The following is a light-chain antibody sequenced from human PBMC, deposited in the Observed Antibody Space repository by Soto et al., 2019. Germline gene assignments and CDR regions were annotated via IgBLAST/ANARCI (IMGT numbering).Light chain of an antibody. Sequence: EIEMTQSPATLSLSPGERATLSCMASQSVSSSYLAWYQQKPGQAPRLLIYGASSRATGIPDRFSGSGSGTDFTLTISRLEPEDFAAYYCQQYGSSPITFGQGTRLEIK. J-gene: IGKJ5*01. CDR1: QSVSSSY. CDR3: QQYGSSPIT. V-gene: IGKV3-20*01. CDR2: GAS.